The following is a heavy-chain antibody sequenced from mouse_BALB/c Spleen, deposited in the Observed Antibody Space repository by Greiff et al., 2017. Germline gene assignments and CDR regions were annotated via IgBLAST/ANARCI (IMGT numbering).Heavy chain of an antibody. CDR3: ARIYYDYDGFAY. D-gene: IGHD2-4*01. CDR2: IDPANGNT. J-gene: IGHJ3*01. Sequence: EVKLMESGAELVKPGASVKLSCTASGFNIKDTYMHWVKQRPEQGLEWIGRIDPANGNTKYDPKFQGKATITADTSSNTAYLQLSSLTSEDTAVYYCARIYYDYDGFAYWGQGTLVTVSA. CDR1: GFNIKDTY. V-gene: IGHV14-3*02.